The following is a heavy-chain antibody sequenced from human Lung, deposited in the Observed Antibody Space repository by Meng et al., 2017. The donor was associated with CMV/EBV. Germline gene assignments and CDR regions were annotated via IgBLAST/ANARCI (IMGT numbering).Heavy chain of an antibody. Sequence: GESXKISCAASGFTFSTYRMNWVRQAPGKGLEWVSSISSSSYIYYADSVKGRFTISRDNAKNSLYLQMNSLRAEDTAVYYCARVLGYCSSTSCASDYWGQGTLVTVPS. V-gene: IGHV3-21*01. CDR3: ARVLGYCSSTSCASDY. CDR2: ISSSSYI. CDR1: GFTFSTYR. J-gene: IGHJ4*02. D-gene: IGHD2-2*01.